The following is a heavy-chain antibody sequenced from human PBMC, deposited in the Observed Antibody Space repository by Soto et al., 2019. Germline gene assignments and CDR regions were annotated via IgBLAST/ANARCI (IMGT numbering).Heavy chain of an antibody. CDR3: ARQGPDILTSDTFNWFDP. CDR1: GGSISSSSYY. J-gene: IGHJ5*02. V-gene: IGHV4-39*01. D-gene: IGHD3-9*01. Sequence: SETLSLTCTVSGGSISSSSYYWGWIRQPPGKGLEWIGSINYSGSTYYNPSLKSRVTISVDTSKNQFSLKLSSVTAADTAVYYCARQGPDILTSDTFNWFDPWGQGTLVTVSS. CDR2: INYSGST.